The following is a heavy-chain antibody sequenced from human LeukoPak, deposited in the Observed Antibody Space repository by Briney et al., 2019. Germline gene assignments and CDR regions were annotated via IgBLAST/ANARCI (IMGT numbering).Heavy chain of an antibody. CDR3: ARIRRGSTSAAFDP. CDR1: GYTFTGYY. CDR2: INPNSGGT. D-gene: IGHD2-2*01. J-gene: IGHJ5*02. V-gene: IGHV1-2*06. Sequence: ASVKVSCKASGYTFTGYYMHWVRQAPGQGLEWMGRINPNSGGTNYAQKFQGRITMTRDTSISTACMELSRLRSDDTAVYYCARIRRGSTSAAFDPWGQGTLVTVSS.